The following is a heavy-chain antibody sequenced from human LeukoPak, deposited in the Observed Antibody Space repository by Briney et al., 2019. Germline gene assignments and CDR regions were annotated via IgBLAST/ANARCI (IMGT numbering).Heavy chain of an antibody. CDR3: ARDGLYSYGYSYFDY. V-gene: IGHV4-4*07. Sequence: PSETLSLTCTVSGGSISSYHWSWIRQPAGKGLGWIGRVYTSGSTNYNPSLKSRVTMSVDTSKEQLSLKLSSVTAADTAVYYCARDGLYSYGYSYFDYWGQGTLVTVSS. CDR2: VYTSGST. J-gene: IGHJ4*02. D-gene: IGHD5-18*01. CDR1: GGSISSYH.